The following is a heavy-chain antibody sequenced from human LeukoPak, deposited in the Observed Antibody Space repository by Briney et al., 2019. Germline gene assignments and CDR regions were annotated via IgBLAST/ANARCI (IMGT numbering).Heavy chain of an antibody. V-gene: IGHV3-21*01. CDR3: AREGDYYDSSGYYLDY. CDR1: GFTFSSYS. Sequence: GGSLRLSCTASGFTFSSYSMNWVRQAPGRGLEWVSSISSSSSYIYYAHSVKGRFTISRDNAKNSLYLQMNSLRAEDTAVYYCAREGDYYDSSGYYLDYWGQGTLVTVSS. CDR2: ISSSSSYI. D-gene: IGHD3-22*01. J-gene: IGHJ4*02.